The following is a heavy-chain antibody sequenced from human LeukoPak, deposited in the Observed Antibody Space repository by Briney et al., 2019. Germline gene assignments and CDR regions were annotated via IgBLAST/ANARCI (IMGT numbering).Heavy chain of an antibody. CDR2: LGSTGRNT. V-gene: IGHV3-21*01. Sequence: PGGSLRLSCAASGFTFSSFIMNWVRQAPGKGLEWVSSLGSTGRNTHYAGSVEGRFTISRDNAKNSLYLQMSSLRAEDTAVYYCLRGDARDYWGQGTLVTVSS. J-gene: IGHJ4*02. D-gene: IGHD2-2*01. CDR3: LRGDARDY. CDR1: GFTFSSFI.